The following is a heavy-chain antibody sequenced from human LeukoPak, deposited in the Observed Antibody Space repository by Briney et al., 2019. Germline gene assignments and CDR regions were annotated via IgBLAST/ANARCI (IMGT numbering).Heavy chain of an antibody. CDR2: ISSSGSTI. CDR1: GLTFSDYY. Sequence: KSGGSLRLSCAASGLTFSDYYMSWIRQAPGKGLEWVSYISSSGSTIYYADSVKGRFTISRDNAKNSLYLQMKSWRAEETAVYYCARAPIYSGWFWGQGTLVTVSS. D-gene: IGHD5-12*01. V-gene: IGHV3-11*04. CDR3: ARAPIYSGWF. J-gene: IGHJ4*02.